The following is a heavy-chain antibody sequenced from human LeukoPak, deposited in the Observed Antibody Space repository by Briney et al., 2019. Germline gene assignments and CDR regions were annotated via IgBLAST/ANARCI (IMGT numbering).Heavy chain of an antibody. Sequence: PGGSLRLSCAASGSTFSSYGMHWVRQAPGKGLEWVAFIRYDGSNKYYADFVKGRFTISRDNSKNTLYLHVNSLRAEDTAVYYCARTDYWGQGTLVTVSS. CDR1: GSTFSSYG. V-gene: IGHV3-30*02. J-gene: IGHJ4*02. CDR3: ARTDY. CDR2: IRYDGSNK.